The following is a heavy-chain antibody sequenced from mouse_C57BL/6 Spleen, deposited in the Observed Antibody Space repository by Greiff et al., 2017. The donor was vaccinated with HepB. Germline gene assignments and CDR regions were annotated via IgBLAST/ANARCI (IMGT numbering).Heavy chain of an antibody. CDR3: ARQITTVVDYYAMDY. D-gene: IGHD1-1*01. Sequence: QVQLQQSGAELVRPGASVKLSCKASGYTFTDYYINWVKQRPGQGLEWIARIYPGSGNTYYNEKFKGKATLTAEKSSSTAYMQLSSLTSEDSAVYFCARQITTVVDYYAMDYWGQGTSVTVSS. CDR2: IYPGSGNT. CDR1: GYTFTDYY. V-gene: IGHV1-76*01. J-gene: IGHJ4*01.